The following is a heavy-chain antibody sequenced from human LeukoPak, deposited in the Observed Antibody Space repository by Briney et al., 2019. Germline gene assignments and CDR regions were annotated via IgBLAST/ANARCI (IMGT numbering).Heavy chain of an antibody. D-gene: IGHD1-26*01. Sequence: PGGSLRLSCAASGFTFSSYWMHWVRQAPGKGLEWVSYISYGSGTIYYADAVKGRFSISRDNAKNSLYLQMSSLRDEDTAVYYCARETRWAFDYWGQGTLVTVSS. V-gene: IGHV3-48*02. CDR2: ISYGSGTI. CDR1: GFTFSSYW. J-gene: IGHJ4*02. CDR3: ARETRWAFDY.